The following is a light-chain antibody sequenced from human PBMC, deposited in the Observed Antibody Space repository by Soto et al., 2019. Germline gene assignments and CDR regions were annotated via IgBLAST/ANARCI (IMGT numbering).Light chain of an antibody. V-gene: IGKV1-39*01. CDR1: QSVGTY. J-gene: IGKJ4*01. CDR3: QQSSSTPQT. CDR2: VAS. Sequence: DIQMTQSPSTLSASVGDRVTITCRASQSVGTYLSWYQQKQGKAPKLLINVASTLQSGVPSRFSGSGSGTDFPLAISSLQPEDFATYYCQQSSSTPQTFGGGTKVDIK.